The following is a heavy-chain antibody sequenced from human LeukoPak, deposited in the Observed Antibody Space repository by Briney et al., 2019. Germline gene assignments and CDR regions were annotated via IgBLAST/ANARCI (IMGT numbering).Heavy chain of an antibody. J-gene: IGHJ3*02. CDR2: IYYSGST. CDR1: GGSISSYY. Sequence: SETLSLTCTVSGGSISSYYWSWIRQPPGKGLEWIGYIYYSGSTNYNPSLKSRVTTSVDTSKNQFSPKLSSVTAADTAVYYCARHKFRRFYYDSSGHAFDIWGQGTMVTVSS. V-gene: IGHV4-59*08. CDR3: ARHKFRRFYYDSSGHAFDI. D-gene: IGHD3-22*01.